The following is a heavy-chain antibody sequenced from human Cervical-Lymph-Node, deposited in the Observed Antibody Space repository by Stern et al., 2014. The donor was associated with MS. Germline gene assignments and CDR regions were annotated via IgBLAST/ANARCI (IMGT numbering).Heavy chain of an antibody. CDR1: GFSLSTSGVG. V-gene: IGHV2-5*02. CDR3: AQQPAVRDAFDI. Sequence: SGPTLVKPTQTLTLTCTVSGFSLSTSGVGVGWIRQPPGKALEWLALLYWDDAKRYSQSLKSRFPITQDTPTNHVVPTMTNMDPVDTATYYCAQQPAVRDAFDIWGQGTMVTVSS. CDR2: LYWDDAK. D-gene: IGHD2-2*01. J-gene: IGHJ3*02.